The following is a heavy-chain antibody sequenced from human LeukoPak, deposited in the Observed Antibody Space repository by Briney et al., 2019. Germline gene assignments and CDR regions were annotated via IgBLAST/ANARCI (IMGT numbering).Heavy chain of an antibody. CDR1: GFTFSNTW. V-gene: IGHV3-15*01. CDR3: ARVRSSSWYDY. J-gene: IGHJ4*02. Sequence: PGGSLRLSCAASGFTFSNTWMSWVRQAPGKGLAWVGRIKSKTDDGTTEYAAPVKGRFTISRDDSKNTLYLQVNGLKIEDTAVYYCARVRSSSWYDYWGQGALVTVSS. D-gene: IGHD6-13*01. CDR2: IKSKTDDGTT.